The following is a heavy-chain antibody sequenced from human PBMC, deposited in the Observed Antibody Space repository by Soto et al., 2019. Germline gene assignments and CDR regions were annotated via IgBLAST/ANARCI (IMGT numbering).Heavy chain of an antibody. CDR3: AREYSSGWRPYWFDP. CDR1: GGSFSGYY. CDR2: INHSGST. Sequence: SETLSLTCAVYGGSFSGYYWSWIRQPPGKGLEWIGEINHSGSTNYNPSLKSRVTISVDTSKNQFSLKLSSVTAADTAVYYCAREYSSGWRPYWFDPWGQGTLVTVSS. J-gene: IGHJ5*02. D-gene: IGHD6-19*01. V-gene: IGHV4-34*01.